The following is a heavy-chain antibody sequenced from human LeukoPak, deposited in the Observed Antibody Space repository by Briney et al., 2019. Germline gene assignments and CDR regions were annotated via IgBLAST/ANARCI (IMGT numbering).Heavy chain of an antibody. V-gene: IGHV4-34*01. CDR2: IYHSGTT. J-gene: IGHJ4*02. D-gene: IGHD3-3*01. CDR1: GGSFSGYY. CDR3: ASDDLSSRAAY. Sequence: SETLSLTCAVYGGSFSGYYWSWIRQPPGKGLEWIGSIYHSGTTYYNPSLKSRVTISIDMSNNQFSLNLISVTAADTAVYYCASDDLSSRAAYWGQGTLVTVSS.